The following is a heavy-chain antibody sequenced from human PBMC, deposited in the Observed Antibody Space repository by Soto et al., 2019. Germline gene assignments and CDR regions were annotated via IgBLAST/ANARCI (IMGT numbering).Heavy chain of an antibody. CDR2: MYPDDSDI. CDR1: GYSFSFYW. V-gene: IGHV5-51*01. Sequence: GASLKISCKASGYSFSFYWIGWVRQMPGKGLEWMAIMYPDDSDIRYSPSFEAHVTISADKSTSTAFLQWSSLKASDTAMYYCATAYVYDFENSNYYRDAFDIWGQGTLVTVSS. J-gene: IGHJ3*02. D-gene: IGHD3-22*01. CDR3: ATAYVYDFENSNYYRDAFDI.